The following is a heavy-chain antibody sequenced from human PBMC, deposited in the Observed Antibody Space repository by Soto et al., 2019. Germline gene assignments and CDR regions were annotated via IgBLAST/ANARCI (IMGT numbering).Heavy chain of an antibody. CDR1: GFTFSSYA. CDR2: ISGSGGST. D-gene: IGHD2-21*02. J-gene: IGHJ4*02. CDR3: AKDLPLVVTGSQY. Sequence: EVQVLESGGGLVQPGGSLRLSCAASGFTFSSYAMSWVRQAPGKGLEWVSAISGSGGSTYYADSVKGRFTISRDKSKNTLYLQMNSLRAEDTAVYYCAKDLPLVVTGSQYWGQGTLVTVSS. V-gene: IGHV3-23*01.